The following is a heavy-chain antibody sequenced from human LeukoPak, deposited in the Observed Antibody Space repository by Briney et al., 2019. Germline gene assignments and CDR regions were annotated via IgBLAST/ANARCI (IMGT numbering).Heavy chain of an antibody. D-gene: IGHD6-25*01. V-gene: IGHV3-48*04. CDR3: ARAAAITVRPGGYYHYYMDF. Sequence: GGSLRLSCAASGFTFSSYSMNWVRLAPGKGLEWVSYISSSSSTIYYADSVKGRFTITRDNAKSSQYLQMNSLRAEDTAVYYCARAAAITVRPGGYYHYYMDFWGKGTTVTVSS. CDR2: ISSSSSTI. J-gene: IGHJ6*03. CDR1: GFTFSSYS.